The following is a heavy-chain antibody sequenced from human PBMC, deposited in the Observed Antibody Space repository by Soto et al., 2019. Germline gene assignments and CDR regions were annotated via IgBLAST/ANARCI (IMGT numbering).Heavy chain of an antibody. CDR2: IYAGTIT. D-gene: IGHD3-22*01. CDR1: GITVSSYY. Sequence: VQLVESGGGLIQPGGSLRLSCAVSGITVSSYYMSWVRQAAGKGLEWVSVIYAGTITYYADSVKGRFTMYRDNSKNTLNLEMNGLRVKDTAVYYCARIPYDNSGTIFDYWGQGTLVTVSS. J-gene: IGHJ4*02. CDR3: ARIPYDNSGTIFDY. V-gene: IGHV3-53*01.